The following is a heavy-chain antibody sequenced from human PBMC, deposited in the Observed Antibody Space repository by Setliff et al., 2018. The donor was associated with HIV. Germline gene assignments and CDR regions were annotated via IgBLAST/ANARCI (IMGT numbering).Heavy chain of an antibody. Sequence: PGGSLRLSCTASEFRFTSYGMHWVRQAPGKGLEWVAVISYDGNNKYYTDSVKGRFTISRDNSKNTLYLQMNSLRAEDTAVYSCARDQFDFWSGYQFFYGMDVWGQGTTVTVSS. V-gene: IGHV3-30*03. CDR1: EFRFTSYG. CDR3: ARDQFDFWSGYQFFYGMDV. CDR2: ISYDGNNK. J-gene: IGHJ6*02. D-gene: IGHD3-3*01.